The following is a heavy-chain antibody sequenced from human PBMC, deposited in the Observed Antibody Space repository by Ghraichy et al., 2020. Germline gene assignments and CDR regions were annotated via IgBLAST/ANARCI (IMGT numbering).Heavy chain of an antibody. Sequence: SETLSLTCTVSGGSISSYYWSWIRQPAGKGLEWIGRIYTSGSTNYNPSLKSRVTMSVDTSKNQFSLKLSSVTAADTAVYYCARFRDGYNLDAFDIWGQGTMVTVSS. CDR1: GGSISSYY. CDR3: ARFRDGYNLDAFDI. D-gene: IGHD5-24*01. CDR2: IYTSGST. V-gene: IGHV4-4*07. J-gene: IGHJ3*02.